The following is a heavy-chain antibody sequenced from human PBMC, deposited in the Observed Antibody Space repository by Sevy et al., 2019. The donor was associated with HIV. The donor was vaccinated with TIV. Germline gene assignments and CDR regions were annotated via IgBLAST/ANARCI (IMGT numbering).Heavy chain of an antibody. D-gene: IGHD6-6*01. CDR1: GFTFSNYD. J-gene: IGHJ6*03. CDR2: ISSSSSHI. V-gene: IGHV3-21*01. CDR3: APGQPSIAARRDSYYMDV. Sequence: GGSLRLSCAVSGFTFSNYDMNWVRQAPGKGLEWVSSISSSSSHIYYTDSVKGRFTISRDNAKNSLYLQMNSLRAEDTAVYYCAPGQPSIAARRDSYYMDVWGKGTTVTVSS.